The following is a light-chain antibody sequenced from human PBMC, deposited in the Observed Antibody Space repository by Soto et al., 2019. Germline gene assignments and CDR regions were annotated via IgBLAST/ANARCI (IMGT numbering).Light chain of an antibody. Sequence: DIVMTQSPLSLPVTPGEPASISCRSSQSLLHSNGYNYLDWYLQKPGQSPQLLIYLGSNRASGVPDRFSGSGSGTDFTLKISRVAAEDVWVYYCMQALHTPPTFGQGTKLEIK. CDR1: QSLLHSNGYNY. CDR3: MQALHTPPT. V-gene: IGKV2-28*01. CDR2: LGS. J-gene: IGKJ2*01.